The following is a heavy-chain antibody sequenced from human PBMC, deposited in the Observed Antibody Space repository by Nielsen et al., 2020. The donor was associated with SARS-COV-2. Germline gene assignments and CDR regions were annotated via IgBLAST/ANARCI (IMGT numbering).Heavy chain of an antibody. J-gene: IGHJ4*02. CDR1: GGTFSNYA. CDR2: IIPLFGTA. V-gene: IGHV1-69*06. D-gene: IGHD6-13*01. Sequence: SVKVSCKASGGTFSNYAISWVRQAPGQGLEWMGGIIPLFGTANYAQKFQDRVTITADKSTNTAYMEVTSLRAEDTAIYYCARSTPYGTTWYGALDSWGQGTLVSVSS. CDR3: ARSTPYGTTWYGALDS.